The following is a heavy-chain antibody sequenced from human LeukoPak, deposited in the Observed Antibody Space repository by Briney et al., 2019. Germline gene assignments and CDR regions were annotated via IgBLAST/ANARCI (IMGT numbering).Heavy chain of an antibody. J-gene: IGHJ4*02. CDR2: VYSGGST. CDR3: AISSGWYLGNFDY. V-gene: IGHV3-53*01. CDR1: GFTVSSNY. Sequence: GGSLRLSCAASGFTVSSNYMSWVRQAPGKGLEWVSVVYSGGSTYYADSVKGRFTISRDNSKNTLYLQMNSLRAADTAVYYCAISSGWYLGNFDYWDQGTLVTVSS. D-gene: IGHD6-19*01.